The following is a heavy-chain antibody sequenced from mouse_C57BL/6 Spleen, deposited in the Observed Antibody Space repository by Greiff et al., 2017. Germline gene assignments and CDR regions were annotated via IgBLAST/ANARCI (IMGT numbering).Heavy chain of an antibody. CDR2: ISSGGSYT. CDR1: GFTFSSYG. V-gene: IGHV5-6*01. CDR3: ASGVVTPRFAY. Sequence: EVHLVESGGDLVKPGGSLKLSCAASGFTFSSYGMSWVRQTPDKRLEWVATISSGGSYTYYPDSVKGRFTISRDNAKNTLYLQMSSLKSEDTAMYDCASGVVTPRFAYWGQGTLVTVSA. D-gene: IGHD2-5*01. J-gene: IGHJ3*01.